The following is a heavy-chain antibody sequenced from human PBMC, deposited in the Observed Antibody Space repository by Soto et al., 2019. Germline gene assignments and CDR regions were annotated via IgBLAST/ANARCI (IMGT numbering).Heavy chain of an antibody. V-gene: IGHV3-33*08. CDR3: ARGSIVAAEYGMDV. CDR1: GFSLSSYE. CDR2: IWHDGSKK. D-gene: IGHD6-13*01. J-gene: IGHJ6*02. Sequence: VQLVESGGGLVQPGGSLRVSCAASGFSLSSYEMNWVRQAPGKGLEWVAVIWHDGSKKYYADSVKGRLIISRDNSKNTLYVQINSLRAEDTAVYFCARGSIVAAEYGMDVWGQGTTVTVS.